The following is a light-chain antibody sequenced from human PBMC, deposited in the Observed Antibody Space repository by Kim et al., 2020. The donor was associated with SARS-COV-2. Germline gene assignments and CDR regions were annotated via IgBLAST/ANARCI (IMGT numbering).Light chain of an antibody. CDR1: QSVRSSY. J-gene: IGKJ2*01. CDR2: GAS. V-gene: IGKV3-20*01. CDR3: QQYGSSPPMYT. Sequence: PGERATLPRKASQSVRSSYLAWYQQKPGQTPRLLIYGASSRATGIPDRFSGSGSGTDFTLTISRLDPEDFAVYYCQQYGSSPPMYTFGQGTKLEIK.